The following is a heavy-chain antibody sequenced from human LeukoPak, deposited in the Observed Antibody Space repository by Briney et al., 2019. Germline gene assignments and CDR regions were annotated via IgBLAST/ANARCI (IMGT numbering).Heavy chain of an antibody. V-gene: IGHV4-31*03. D-gene: IGHD3-22*01. CDR1: GGSISSGGYY. J-gene: IGHJ4*02. CDR2: IYYSGST. CDR3: ARARYYYDSSGYFLFDY. Sequence: PSQTLSLTCTVSGGSISSGGYYWSWIRQHPGKGLEWIGYIYYSGSTYYNPSLKSRVTISVDTSKNQFSLKLSSVTAADTAVYYCARARYYYDSSGYFLFDYWGQGTLVTVSS.